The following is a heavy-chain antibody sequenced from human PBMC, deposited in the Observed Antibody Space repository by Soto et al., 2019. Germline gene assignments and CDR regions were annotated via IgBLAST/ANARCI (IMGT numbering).Heavy chain of an antibody. D-gene: IGHD1-7*01. J-gene: IGHJ4*02. Sequence: QVQLVQSGAEVKKPGSSVKVSCKASGGTFSSYAISWVRQAPGQGLEWMGGIIPIFGTANYAQKFQGRVTITADESTSTGYMELSSLRSEDTGVYYCASRDCVYGGNYVGGDYWGQGTLVTVSS. CDR3: ASRDCVYGGNYVGGDY. CDR1: GGTFSSYA. CDR2: IIPIFGTA. V-gene: IGHV1-69*12.